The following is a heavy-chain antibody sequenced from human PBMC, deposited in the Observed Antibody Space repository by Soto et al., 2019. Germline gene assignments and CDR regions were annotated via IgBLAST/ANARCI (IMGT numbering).Heavy chain of an antibody. D-gene: IGHD1-26*01. Sequence: GESLKISCKGSGYSFTSYWIGWVRQMPGKGLEWMGIIYPGDSDTRYSPSFQGQVTISADKSISTAYLQWSSLKASDTAMYYCARRGPHDSGSYGYYNGMDVWGEGTGVPVSS. V-gene: IGHV5-51*01. CDR2: IYPGDSDT. CDR1: GYSFTSYW. J-gene: IGHJ6*04. CDR3: ARRGPHDSGSYGYYNGMDV.